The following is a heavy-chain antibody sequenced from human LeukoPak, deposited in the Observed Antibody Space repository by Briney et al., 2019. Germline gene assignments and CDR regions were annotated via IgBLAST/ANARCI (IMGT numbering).Heavy chain of an antibody. CDR2: INPSGGST. CDR1: GYTFTSYY. V-gene: IGHV1-46*01. CDR3: ARDDYLFGATVVPDY. J-gene: IGHJ4*02. Sequence: GSVKVSCKASGYTFTSYYMHWVRQAPGQGLEWMGIINPSGGSTSYAQKFQGRVTMTTDTSTSTAYMELRSLRSDDTAVYYCARDDYLFGATVVPDYWGQGTLVTVSS. D-gene: IGHD3-3*01.